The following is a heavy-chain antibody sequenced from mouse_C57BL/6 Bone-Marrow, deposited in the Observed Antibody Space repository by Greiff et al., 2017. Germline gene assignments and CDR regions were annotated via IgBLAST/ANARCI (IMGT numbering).Heavy chain of an antibody. CDR2: INPYNGGT. V-gene: IGHV1-19*01. Sequence: VQLQQSGPVLVKPGASVKMSCKASGYTFPDYYMNWVKQSHGKSLEWIGVINPYNGGTSYNQKFKGKATLTVDKSSSTAYMELNSLTSEDSAVYYCARPYGKASYYAMDDWGQGTSVTVSS. CDR1: GYTFPDYY. D-gene: IGHD2-1*01. J-gene: IGHJ4*01. CDR3: ARPYGKASYYAMDD.